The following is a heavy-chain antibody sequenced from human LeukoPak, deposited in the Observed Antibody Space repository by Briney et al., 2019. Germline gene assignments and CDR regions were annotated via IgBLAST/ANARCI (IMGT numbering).Heavy chain of an antibody. CDR1: GYSISSGYY. D-gene: IGHD6-13*01. V-gene: IGHV4-38-2*02. CDR3: AGSSSWSYYYYYMDV. J-gene: IGHJ6*03. CDR2: IYHSGST. Sequence: SETLSLTCTVSGYSISSGYYWGWIRQPPGKGLEWIGSIYHSGSTYYNPSLKSRVTISVDTSKNQFSLKLSSVTAADTAVYYCAGSSSWSYYYYYMDVWGKGTTVTVSS.